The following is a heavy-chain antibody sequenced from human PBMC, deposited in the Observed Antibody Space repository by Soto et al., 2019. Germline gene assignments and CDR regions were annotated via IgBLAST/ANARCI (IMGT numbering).Heavy chain of an antibody. D-gene: IGHD5-18*01. Sequence: QVQLVQSGAELKKPGASVKVSCKASGYTFSNYDMNWVRQATGQGPEWIGWVNPNSGDTGYAQKLQCPVTSTTDISTTTAHMGLTSLRADVTASYYSAKVSIKGYARDFANWGHGTLITVFS. CDR3: AKVSIKGYARDFAN. V-gene: IGHV1-8*01. CDR2: VNPNSGDT. CDR1: GYTFSNYD. J-gene: IGHJ4*01.